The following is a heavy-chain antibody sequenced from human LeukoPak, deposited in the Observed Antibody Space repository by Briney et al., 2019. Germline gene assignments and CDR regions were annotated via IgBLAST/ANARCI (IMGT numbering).Heavy chain of an antibody. CDR3: ARRLAGLAPPGFIDS. CDR1: GGSISSYY. D-gene: IGHD3-3*02. CDR2: IYYGGST. V-gene: IGHV4-59*08. Sequence: PSETLSLTCTVSGGSISSYYWSWIRQPPGKGLEWIGYIYYGGSTDYSPSLKSRATISLDTSKNQFSLHLTSVTAADTAVYYCARRLAGLAPPGFIDSWGQGTLVTVSS. J-gene: IGHJ4*02.